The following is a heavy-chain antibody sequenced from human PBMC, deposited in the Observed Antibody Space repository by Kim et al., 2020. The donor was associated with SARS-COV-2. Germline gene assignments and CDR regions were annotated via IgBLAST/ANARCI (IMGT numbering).Heavy chain of an antibody. Sequence: SETLSLTCAVYGGSFSGYYWSWIRQPPGKGLEWIGEINHSGSTNYNPSLKSRVTISVDTSKNQFSLKLSSVTAADTAVYYCARGRSSWGWSGAFDIWGQGTMVTVSS. V-gene: IGHV4-34*01. CDR3: ARGRSSWGWSGAFDI. D-gene: IGHD6-19*01. CDR2: INHSGST. CDR1: GGSFSGYY. J-gene: IGHJ3*02.